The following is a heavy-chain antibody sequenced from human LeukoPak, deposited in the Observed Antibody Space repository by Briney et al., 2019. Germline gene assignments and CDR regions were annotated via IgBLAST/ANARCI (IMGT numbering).Heavy chain of an antibody. CDR2: ISAYNGNT. CDR1: GYTFTSYG. J-gene: IGHJ5*02. Sequence: ASVKVSCKASGYTFTSYGIRWVRQAPGQGLEWMGWISAYNGNTNYAQKLQGRVTMTTDTSTSTAYMELRSLRSDDTAVYYCARVWGGYYDSSAYCLIDPWGQGTLVTVSS. CDR3: ARVWGGYYDSSAYCLIDP. D-gene: IGHD3-22*01. V-gene: IGHV1-18*01.